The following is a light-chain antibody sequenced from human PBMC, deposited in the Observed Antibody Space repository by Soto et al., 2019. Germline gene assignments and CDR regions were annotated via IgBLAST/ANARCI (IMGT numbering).Light chain of an antibody. CDR3: QQLNDYPLT. CDR2: AAS. V-gene: IGKV1-9*01. J-gene: IGKJ4*01. CDR1: QSISTY. Sequence: IPMTQSPSTLSASIGDRVTITCRASQSISTYLAWYQQKPGIAPKLLISAASTLLSGVPSRFSGSGSGTEFTLTVSSLQPEDFATYYCQQLNDYPLTFGGGTKVDIK.